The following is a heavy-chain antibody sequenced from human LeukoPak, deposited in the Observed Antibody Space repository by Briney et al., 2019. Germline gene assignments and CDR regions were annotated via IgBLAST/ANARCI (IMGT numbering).Heavy chain of an antibody. CDR3: ARVRGTGWYYFDH. J-gene: IGHJ4*02. V-gene: IGHV1-2*02. CDR1: GYSFTGYY. CDR2: INPNSGGT. D-gene: IGHD2-15*01. Sequence: ASVKVSCKASGYSFTGYYMHWVRQAPGQGLEWMGWINPNSGGTNYAQNFQGRVTMTRGTSISTAYMELSSLRSDDTAVYYCARVRGTGWYYFDHWGQGTLVTVSS.